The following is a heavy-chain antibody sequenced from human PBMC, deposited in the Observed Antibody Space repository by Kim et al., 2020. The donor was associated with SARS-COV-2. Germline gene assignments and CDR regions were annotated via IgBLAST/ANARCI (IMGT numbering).Heavy chain of an antibody. Sequence: GGSLRLSCTASGFTFGDYAMSWFRQAPGKGLEWVGFIRSKAYGGTTEYAASVKGRFTISRDDSKSIAYLQMNSLKTEDTAVYYCTRDYLYCGGDCYSFDYWGQGTLVTVSS. CDR1: GFTFGDYA. CDR2: IRSKAYGGTT. D-gene: IGHD2-21*01. V-gene: IGHV3-49*03. J-gene: IGHJ4*02. CDR3: TRDYLYCGGDCYSFDY.